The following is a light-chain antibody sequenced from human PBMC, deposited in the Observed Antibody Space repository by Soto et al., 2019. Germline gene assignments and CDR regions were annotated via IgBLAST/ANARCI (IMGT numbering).Light chain of an antibody. J-gene: IGKJ1*01. V-gene: IGKV3-11*01. Sequence: EFVFTQSPSTLSLSPGERAALSCRASQSVSTFLAWYQQKPGQAPRLLIYDASNRATGIPARFSGSGSGTDFTLTISSLEPEDFAVYYCHQYNDWRTFGQGTKVDIK. CDR3: HQYNDWRT. CDR2: DAS. CDR1: QSVSTF.